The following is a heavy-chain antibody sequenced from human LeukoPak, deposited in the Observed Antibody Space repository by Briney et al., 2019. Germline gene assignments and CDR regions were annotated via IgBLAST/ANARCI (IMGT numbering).Heavy chain of an antibody. CDR3: AKDRGDYYYMDV. D-gene: IGHD1-26*01. V-gene: IGHV3-30*02. Sequence: GRSLRLSCAASGFTFSSYGMHWVRQAPGKGLEWVAFIRYDGSNKFYTDSVKGRFTISRDSPKNTVLLQMNSLRGEDTAVYYCAKDRGDYYYMDVWGKGTTVTVSS. CDR2: IRYDGSNK. J-gene: IGHJ6*03. CDR1: GFTFSSYG.